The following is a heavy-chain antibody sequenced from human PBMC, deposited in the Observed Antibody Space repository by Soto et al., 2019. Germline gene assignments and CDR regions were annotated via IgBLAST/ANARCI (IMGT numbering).Heavy chain of an antibody. CDR2: IYYSGST. Sequence: SDTLSRTCPVSCVSITSGAYFWSWIRQPPGKGLEWIGYIYYSGSTYYNPSLKSRVTISVDTSKNQFSLKLSSVTAADTAVYYCARWWSGSRQGFDPWGQG. D-gene: IGHD3-3*01. CDR1: CVSITSGAYF. J-gene: IGHJ5*02. CDR3: ARWWSGSRQGFDP. V-gene: IGHV4-30-4*02.